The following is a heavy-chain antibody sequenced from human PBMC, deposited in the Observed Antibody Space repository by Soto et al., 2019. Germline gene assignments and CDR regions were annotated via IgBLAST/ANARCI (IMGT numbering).Heavy chain of an antibody. Sequence: GGSLRLSCAASGFTFSSYSMNWVRQAPGKGLEWVSYISSSSTIYYADSVKGRFTISRDNAKNSLYLQMNSLRAEDTAVYYCARDLYGYCSGGSCYYYYYMDVWGKGTTVTVSS. CDR3: ARDLYGYCSGGSCYYYYYMDV. V-gene: IGHV3-48*01. CDR1: GFTFSSYS. J-gene: IGHJ6*03. CDR2: ISSSSTI. D-gene: IGHD2-15*01.